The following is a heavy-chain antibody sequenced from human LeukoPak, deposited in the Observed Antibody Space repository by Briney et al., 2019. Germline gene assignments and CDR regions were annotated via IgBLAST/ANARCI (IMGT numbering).Heavy chain of an antibody. CDR3: ARAGPIVGATNYYYYYYGMDV. V-gene: IGHV6-1*01. J-gene: IGHJ6*02. CDR1: GDSVSSPSAA. Sequence: SQTLSLTCAISGDSVSSPSAAWNWLRQSPSRGLEWLGRTYYRSKWYNDYAVSVKSRITINPDTSKNQFSLQLNSVTPEDTAVYYCARAGPIVGATNYYYYYYGMDVWGQGTTVTVSS. CDR2: TYYRSKWYN. D-gene: IGHD1-26*01.